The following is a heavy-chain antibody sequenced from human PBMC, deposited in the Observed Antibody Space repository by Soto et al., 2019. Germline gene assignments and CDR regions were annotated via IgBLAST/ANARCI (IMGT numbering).Heavy chain of an antibody. J-gene: IGHJ6*02. Sequence: QVQLVQSGAEVKKPGASVKVSCKASGYTFTSYDINWVRQATGQGLEWMGWMNPNSGNTGYAQKFQGRVTMTRNTSTSTPYMQLSSMRSEATAVDYCAGEKTCYGKDVWGQGTAVTVSS. CDR1: GYTFTSYD. CDR3: AGEKTCYGKDV. CDR2: MNPNSGNT. V-gene: IGHV1-8*01.